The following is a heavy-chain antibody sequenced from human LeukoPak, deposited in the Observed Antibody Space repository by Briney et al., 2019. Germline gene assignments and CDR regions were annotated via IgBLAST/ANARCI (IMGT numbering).Heavy chain of an antibody. CDR3: ARDSLDDSSGYYPDY. V-gene: IGHV1-69*04. CDR1: GGTFSSYA. J-gene: IGHJ4*02. CDR2: IIPILGVA. D-gene: IGHD3-22*01. Sequence: GASVMVSCKASGGTFSSYAISWVRQAPGQGLEWMGRIIPILGVANYAQKFQGRVTITADKSTSTAYMELSSLRSEDTAVYYCARDSLDDSSGYYPDYWGQGTLVTVSS.